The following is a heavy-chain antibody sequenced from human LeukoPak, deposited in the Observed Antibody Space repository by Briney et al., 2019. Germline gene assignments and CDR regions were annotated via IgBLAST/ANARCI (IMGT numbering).Heavy chain of an antibody. Sequence: GSLRLSCAASGFTFSSYAMHWVRQAPGKGLEWVAVISYDGSNKYYADSVKGRFTISRDNSKNTLYLQMNSLRAEDTAVYYCAREPQVRIVVPAAPLTYYYYYYGMDVWGQGTTVTVSS. CDR3: AREPQVRIVVPAAPLTYYYYYYGMDV. CDR1: GFTFSSYA. J-gene: IGHJ6*02. CDR2: ISYDGSNK. D-gene: IGHD2-2*01. V-gene: IGHV3-30*04.